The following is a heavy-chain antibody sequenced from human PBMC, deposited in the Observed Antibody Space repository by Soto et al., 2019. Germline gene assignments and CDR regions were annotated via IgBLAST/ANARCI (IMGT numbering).Heavy chain of an antibody. CDR1: GGSISSYY. Sequence: KTSETLSLTCTVSGGSISSYYWSWIRQPAGKGLEWIGRIYTSGSTNYNPSLKSRVTMSVDTSKNQFSLKLSSVTAADTAVYYCASGWGYYSSKSPGYFDYWGQGTLVTVSS. CDR2: IYTSGST. V-gene: IGHV4-4*07. CDR3: ASGWGYYSSKSPGYFDY. J-gene: IGHJ4*02. D-gene: IGHD3-22*01.